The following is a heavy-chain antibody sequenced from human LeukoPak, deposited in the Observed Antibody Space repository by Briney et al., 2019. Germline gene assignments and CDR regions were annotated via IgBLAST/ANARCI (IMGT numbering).Heavy chain of an antibody. CDR1: GVTVSTIY. D-gene: IGHD3-10*02. V-gene: IGHV3-53*01. CDR2: IYPDGRP. J-gene: IGHJ4*02. CDR3: ATLEGLYGEGCFDY. Sequence: PGGSLRLSCAASGVTVSTIYMGWVRQAPGKGLDWVSVIYPDGRPYYAESVKGRFTISRDSSENTLFLQMNSLRAEDAAVYYCATLEGLYGEGCFDYWGQGTLVTVSS.